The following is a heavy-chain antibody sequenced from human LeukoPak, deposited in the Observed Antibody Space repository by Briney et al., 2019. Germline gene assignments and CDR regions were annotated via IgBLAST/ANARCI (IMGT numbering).Heavy chain of an antibody. J-gene: IGHJ4*02. D-gene: IGHD3-22*01. CDR1: GFTFSSYA. V-gene: IGHV3-23*01. CDR3: AKTRRGYYYDSSGYYSY. CDR2: ISGSGGST. Sequence: GGSLRLSCAASGFTFSSYAMSWVRQAPGKGLEWVSAISGSGGSTYYADSVKGRFTISRDNSKNTLYLQMNSLRAEDTAVYYCAKTRRGYYYDSSGYYSYWGKGTLVTVSS.